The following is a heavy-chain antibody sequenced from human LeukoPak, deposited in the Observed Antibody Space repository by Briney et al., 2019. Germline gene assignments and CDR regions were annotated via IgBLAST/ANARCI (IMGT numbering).Heavy chain of an antibody. CDR2: INHSGST. CDR3: ARGRLRVVTAPYYYGMDV. J-gene: IGHJ6*02. V-gene: IGHV4-34*01. D-gene: IGHD2-21*02. CDR1: GGSFSGYY. Sequence: SETLSLTCAVYGGSFSGYYWSWIRQPPGKGLEWIGEINHSGSTNYNPSLKSRVTISVDTSKNQFSLKLSSVTAADTAVYYCARGRLRVVTAPYYYGMDVWGQGTTVTVSS.